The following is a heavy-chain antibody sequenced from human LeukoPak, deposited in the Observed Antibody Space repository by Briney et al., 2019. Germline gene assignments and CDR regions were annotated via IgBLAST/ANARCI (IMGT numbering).Heavy chain of an antibody. J-gene: IGHJ4*02. V-gene: IGHV1-18*01. Sequence: EASVKVSCKASGYTFTSYGIGWVRQAPGQGLEWMGWISAYNGNTNYAQKLQGRVTMTTDTSTSTAYMELRSLRSDDTAVYYCARAKDSYGYSGFDYWGQGTLVTFSS. CDR1: GYTFTSYG. CDR2: ISAYNGNT. D-gene: IGHD5-18*01. CDR3: ARAKDSYGYSGFDY.